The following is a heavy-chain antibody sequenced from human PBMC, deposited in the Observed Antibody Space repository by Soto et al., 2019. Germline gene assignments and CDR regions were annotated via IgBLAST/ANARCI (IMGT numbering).Heavy chain of an antibody. V-gene: IGHV3-15*01. CDR2: IKTKTDGETT. CDR3: STDRTTVRTGFDY. D-gene: IGHD4-17*01. CDR1: GFTFSNAW. Sequence: EVQLVESGGDLVKPGGSLRVSCAASGFTFSNAWMSWVRQAPGKGLEWVGRIKTKTDGETTDYAAPVKGRFTISRDDSKNTLYLQMDSLRTEDTAVYYCSTDRTTVRTGFDYGGQGTLVTVSS. J-gene: IGHJ4*02.